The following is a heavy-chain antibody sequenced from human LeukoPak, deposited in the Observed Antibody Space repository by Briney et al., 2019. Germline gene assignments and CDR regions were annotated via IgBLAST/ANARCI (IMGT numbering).Heavy chain of an antibody. D-gene: IGHD6-19*01. CDR3: ARRGTIAVPVSWFDP. CDR2: IKQDGSEQ. Sequence: KPGGSLRLSCAASGFTFSSYWMSWVRQAPGKGLEWVANIKQDGSEQYYLDSLEGRFTISRDNAKNSLYLQMNSLRAEDTALYYCARRGTIAVPVSWFDPWGQGTLVIVSS. V-gene: IGHV3-7*01. J-gene: IGHJ5*02. CDR1: GFTFSSYW.